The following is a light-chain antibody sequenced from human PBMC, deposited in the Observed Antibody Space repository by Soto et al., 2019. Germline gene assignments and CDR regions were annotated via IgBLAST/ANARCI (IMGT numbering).Light chain of an antibody. CDR1: SSDVGGYNY. CDR3: SSYTSSNTVV. CDR2: DVS. Sequence: ALTQPASVSGSPGQSITISCTGTSSDVGGYNYVSWYQQHPGKAPKLMIYDVSNRPSGVSNRFSGSKSGNTASLTISGLQAEDEADYYCSSYTSSNTVVFGGGTKVTVL. V-gene: IGLV2-14*01. J-gene: IGLJ2*01.